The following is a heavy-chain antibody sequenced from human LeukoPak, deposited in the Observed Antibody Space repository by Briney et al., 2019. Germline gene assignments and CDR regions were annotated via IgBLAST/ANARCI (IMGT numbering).Heavy chain of an antibody. CDR3: ARSYSGWFES. V-gene: IGHV3-30-3*01. CDR1: GFTFSSYA. Sequence: GGSLRLSCAASGFTFSSYAMHWVRQAPGKGLEWVAVISYDGSNKYYADSVKGRFTISRDNSKNTLYLQMNSLRAEDTAVYYCARSYSGWFESWGQGTLVTVSS. D-gene: IGHD4-11*01. J-gene: IGHJ5*01. CDR2: ISYDGSNK.